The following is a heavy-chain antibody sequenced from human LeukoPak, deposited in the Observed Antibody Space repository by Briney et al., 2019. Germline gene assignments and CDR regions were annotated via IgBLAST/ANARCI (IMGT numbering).Heavy chain of an antibody. CDR2: IYYSGST. J-gene: IGHJ4*02. CDR1: GGSISSSSYY. CDR3: ARLGYDSSGYYPPPLSYYFDY. V-gene: IGHV4-39*01. Sequence: SETLSLTCTVSGGSISSSSYYWGWIRQPPGQGLEWIGSIYYSGSTYYNPSLKSRVTISVDTSKNQFSLKLSSVTAADTAVYYCARLGYDSSGYYPPPLSYYFDYWGQGTLVTVSS. D-gene: IGHD3-22*01.